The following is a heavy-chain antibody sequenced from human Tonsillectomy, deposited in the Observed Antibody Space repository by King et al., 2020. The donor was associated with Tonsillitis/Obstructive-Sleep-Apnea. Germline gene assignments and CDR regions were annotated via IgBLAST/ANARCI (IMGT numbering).Heavy chain of an antibody. CDR3: ARSRGTVTTFYYYYMDV. CDR2: LWYDGSNQ. V-gene: IGHV3-33*01. CDR1: GFTFSSYG. J-gene: IGHJ6*03. Sequence: VQLVESGGGVVQPGGSLRLSCAASGFTFSSYGMHWVRQAPGKGLEWVAVLWYDGSNQYYADSVKGRFTISRDNSKNTLYLQMNSLRAEDTAVYYCARSRGTVTTFYYYYMDVWGKGTTVTVSS. D-gene: IGHD4-11*01.